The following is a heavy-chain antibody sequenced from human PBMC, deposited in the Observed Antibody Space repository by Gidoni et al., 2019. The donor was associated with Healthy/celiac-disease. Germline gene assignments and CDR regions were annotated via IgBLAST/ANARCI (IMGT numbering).Heavy chain of an antibody. D-gene: IGHD1-26*01. CDR3: ARGRIGSGTYAFDI. J-gene: IGHJ3*02. Sequence: QVQLQQWGAGLLKPSETLSLTCAVYGGSFSAYYWNWIRQPPGKGLEWIGEINHSGSTNYNPSLKRRVTISVDTSKNQFSLKLSSVTAADTAIYYCARGRIGSGTYAFDIWGQGTMVTVSS. V-gene: IGHV4-34*01. CDR1: GGSFSAYY. CDR2: INHSGST.